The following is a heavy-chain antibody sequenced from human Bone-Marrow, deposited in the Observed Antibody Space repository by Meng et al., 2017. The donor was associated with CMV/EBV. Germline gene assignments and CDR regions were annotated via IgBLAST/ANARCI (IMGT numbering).Heavy chain of an antibody. CDR1: GFTFSDYY. D-gene: IGHD3-3*01. CDR2: ISSSGSTI. J-gene: IGHJ6*02. CDR3: ARDLIHDFWSGYGYYYGMDV. Sequence: GESLKISCAASGFTFSDYYMSWVRQAPGKGLEWVSYISSSGSTIYYADSVKGRFTISRDNAKNSLHLQMNSLRAEDTAVYYCARDLIHDFWSGYGYYYGMDVWGRGNTVNVAS. V-gene: IGHV3-11*04.